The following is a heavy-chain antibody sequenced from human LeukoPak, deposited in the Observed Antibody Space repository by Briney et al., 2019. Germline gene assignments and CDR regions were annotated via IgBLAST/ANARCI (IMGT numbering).Heavy chain of an antibody. V-gene: IGHV3-23*01. CDR3: AKDPGYSSSWYNWFDP. CDR1: GFTFSSYD. D-gene: IGHD6-13*01. J-gene: IGHJ5*02. Sequence: GGSLRLSCAASGFTFSSYDMSWVRQAPGKGLEWVWAISGSGGSTYYADSVKGRCTISRDNSKNTLYLQMNSLRAEDTAVYYCAKDPGYSSSWYNWFDPWGQGTLVTVSS. CDR2: ISGSGGST.